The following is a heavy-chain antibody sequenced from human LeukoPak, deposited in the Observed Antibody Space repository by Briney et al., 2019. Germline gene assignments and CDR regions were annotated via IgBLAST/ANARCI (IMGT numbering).Heavy chain of an antibody. Sequence: GGSLRLSCAASGVSFSSYAMSWVRQAPGKGLEWVSAISGSGGSTYYADSVKGRFTISRDNSKNTLHLQMNSLRAEDTAVYYCAKFGVEVAVAGDFDYWGQGTLVTVSS. V-gene: IGHV3-23*01. CDR2: ISGSGGST. D-gene: IGHD6-19*01. CDR1: GVSFSSYA. CDR3: AKFGVEVAVAGDFDY. J-gene: IGHJ4*02.